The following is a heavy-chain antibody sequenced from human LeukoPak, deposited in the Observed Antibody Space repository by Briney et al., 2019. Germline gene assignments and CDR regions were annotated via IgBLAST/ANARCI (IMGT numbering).Heavy chain of an antibody. V-gene: IGHV3-7*01. J-gene: IGHJ6*02. Sequence: GGSLRLSCAASEFTFSNFWMTWVRQAPGKGLEWVANIKQDGSDKTYVDSVKDRFTISRDNAKKSLYLQMNSLRVEDTAMYYCVRGRGMDVWGQGTTVTVSS. CDR3: VRGRGMDV. CDR2: IKQDGSDK. CDR1: EFTFSNFW.